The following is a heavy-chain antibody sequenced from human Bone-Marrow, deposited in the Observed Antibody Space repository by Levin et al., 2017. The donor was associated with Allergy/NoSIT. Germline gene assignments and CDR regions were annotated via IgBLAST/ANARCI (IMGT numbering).Heavy chain of an antibody. CDR2: ISASTAYT. D-gene: IGHD5-12*01. J-gene: IGHJ4*02. Sequence: PGGSLRLSCTTSGFTFSDYAMTWVRQAPGKGLEWVSSISASTAYTFYADSVKGRFTISRDNSKNTLYLQMNSLRAEDTAVYYCAKDGYSNSSPYYFDYWVQGTLVTVSS. CDR3: AKDGYSNSSPYYFDY. CDR1: GFTFSDYA. V-gene: IGHV3-23*01.